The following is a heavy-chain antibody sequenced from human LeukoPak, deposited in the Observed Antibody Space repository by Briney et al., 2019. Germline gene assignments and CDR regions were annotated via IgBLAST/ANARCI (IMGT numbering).Heavy chain of an antibody. CDR2: ISNSGGST. CDR3: ANEVAGWEYFDL. J-gene: IGHJ2*01. Sequence: GGSLRLSCAASGFTFNNYAMTWVRQAPGRGLEWVSTISNSGGSTYYADSVKGRFSISRDNSKNTLYLQMNSLRTEDTAVYYCANEVAGWEYFDLWGRGTLVTVSS. V-gene: IGHV3-23*01. CDR1: GFTFNNYA. D-gene: IGHD6-19*01.